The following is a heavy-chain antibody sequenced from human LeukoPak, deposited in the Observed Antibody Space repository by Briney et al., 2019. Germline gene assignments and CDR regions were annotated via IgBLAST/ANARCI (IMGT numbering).Heavy chain of an antibody. J-gene: IGHJ4*02. CDR3: ARVGIVGATGGFDY. Sequence: GGSLRLSCAASGSTFSSYWMHWVRQAPGKGLVWVSRINSDGSSTSYADSVKGRFTISRDNAKNTLYLQMNSLRAEDTAVYYCARVGIVGATGGFDYWGQGTLVTVSS. D-gene: IGHD1-26*01. V-gene: IGHV3-74*01. CDR1: GSTFSSYW. CDR2: INSDGSST.